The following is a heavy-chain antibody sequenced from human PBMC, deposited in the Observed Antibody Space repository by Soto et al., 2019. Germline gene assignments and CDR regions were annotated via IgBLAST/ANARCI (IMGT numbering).Heavy chain of an antibody. CDR2: INSDGSST. CDR3: ARDTSPYRSSSGIYYYYGMDV. CDR1: GFTFSSYW. J-gene: IGHJ6*02. D-gene: IGHD6-6*01. Sequence: EVQLVESGGGLVQPGGSLRLSCAASGFTFSSYWMHWVRQAPGKGLVWVSRINSDGSSTSYADSVKGRFTISRDNAKNTLYLQMNSLRAEDTAVYYCARDTSPYRSSSGIYYYYGMDVWGQGTTVTVSS. V-gene: IGHV3-74*01.